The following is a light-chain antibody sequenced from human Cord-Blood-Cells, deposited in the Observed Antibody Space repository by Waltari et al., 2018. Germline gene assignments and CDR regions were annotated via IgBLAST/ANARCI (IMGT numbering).Light chain of an antibody. CDR1: SRDGGIYNL. CDR2: EGS. Sequence: QSPLTQPASPSGFPGQPITLSRTGTSRDGGIYNLVPWYQQHPGKAPKLMIYEGSKRPSGVSNRFAGSKSGNTASLTISGLQAEDEADYYCCSYAGSRVFGGGTKLTVL. V-gene: IGLV2-23*01. CDR3: CSYAGSRV. J-gene: IGLJ3*02.